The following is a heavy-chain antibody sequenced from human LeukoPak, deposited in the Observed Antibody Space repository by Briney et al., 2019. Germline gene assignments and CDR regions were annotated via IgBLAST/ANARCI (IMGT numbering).Heavy chain of an antibody. J-gene: IGHJ4*02. D-gene: IGHD3-3*01. CDR2: MNPNSGNT. Sequence: ASVKVSCKASRYTFTSYDINWVRQATGQGLEWMGWMNPNSGNTGYAQKFQGRVTMTRNTSISTAYMELSSLRSEDTAVYYCARGSGFWSAYYFDYWGQGTLVTVSS. V-gene: IGHV1-8*01. CDR3: ARGSGFWSAYYFDY. CDR1: RYTFTSYD.